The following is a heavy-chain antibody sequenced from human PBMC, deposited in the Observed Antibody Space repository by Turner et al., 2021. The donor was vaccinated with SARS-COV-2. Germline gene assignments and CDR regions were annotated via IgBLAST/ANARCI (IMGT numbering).Heavy chain of an antibody. CDR2: SNPSGGST. V-gene: IGHV1-46*01. CDR1: GYTFTSYY. J-gene: IGHJ4*02. D-gene: IGHD2-2*01. CDR3: ARDIVVVPAAMGPDY. Sequence: QVQLVQSGAAVKKPGASVKVSCKASGYTFTSYYMHWVRQALGQGLELIGISNPSGGSTSYGQKFQCRVTMTRDTSTSTGYMELSSLRSEDKAVYYCARDIVVVPAAMGPDYWGQGTLVTVSS.